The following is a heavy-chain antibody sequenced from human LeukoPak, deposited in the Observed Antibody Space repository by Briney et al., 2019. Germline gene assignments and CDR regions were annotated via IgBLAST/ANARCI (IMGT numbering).Heavy chain of an antibody. CDR1: GFTFSDYY. V-gene: IGHV3-11*06. D-gene: IGHD5-18*01. J-gene: IGHJ6*02. Sequence: GGSLRLSCAASGFTFSDYYMSWIRQAPGKGLEWVSYISSSSSYTNYADSVKGRFTISRDNAKNSLYLQMNSLRAEDTAVYYCARDRRPTAMVGYYYGMDVWGQGTTVTVSS. CDR2: ISSSSSYT. CDR3: ARDRRPTAMVGYYYGMDV.